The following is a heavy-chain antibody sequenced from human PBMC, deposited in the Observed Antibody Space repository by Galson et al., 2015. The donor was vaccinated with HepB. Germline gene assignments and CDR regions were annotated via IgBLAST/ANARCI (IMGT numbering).Heavy chain of an antibody. J-gene: IGHJ4*01. D-gene: IGHD1-26*01. CDR3: AMEDSALPSAGHLDY. CDR1: GATLNSYS. Sequence: VKVSCKASGATLNSYSFSWVRQAPGQGLEWMGGIIPNIGVVSYAPSFQGRLTITADERTGTAYMDLKGLRSDDTAVYYCAMEDSALPSAGHLDYWGQGTHVTVSS. V-gene: IGHV1-69*01. CDR2: IIPNIGVV.